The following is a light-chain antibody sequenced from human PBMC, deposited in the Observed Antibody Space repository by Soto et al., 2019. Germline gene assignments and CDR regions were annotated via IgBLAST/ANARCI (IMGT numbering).Light chain of an antibody. CDR3: QAWDSSTGVV. J-gene: IGLJ2*01. V-gene: IGLV3-1*01. Sequence: SYELTQSTSVSVSPGQTASITCSGDKLGDKYACWYQQKPGQSPVLVIYEDTKRPSGIPERFSGSNSGNTATLTISGTQAMDEADYYCQAWDSSTGVVFGGGTKVTVL. CDR2: EDT. CDR1: KLGDKY.